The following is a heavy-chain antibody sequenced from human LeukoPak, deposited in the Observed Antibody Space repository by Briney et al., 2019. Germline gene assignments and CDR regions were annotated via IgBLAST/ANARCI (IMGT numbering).Heavy chain of an antibody. CDR1: DVSLSAYY. V-gene: IGHV4-34*01. CDR2: INHGGSA. Sequence: SETLCLTCAVYDVSLSAYYWSWIRQPPGKGLEWIGEINHGGSANYNPTLQSRVTISVDMSKNQFSLKLSSVTAADTAVYYCARGLGGGNSVYFDLWGRGTLVIVSS. CDR3: ARGLGGGNSVYFDL. D-gene: IGHD4-23*01. J-gene: IGHJ2*01.